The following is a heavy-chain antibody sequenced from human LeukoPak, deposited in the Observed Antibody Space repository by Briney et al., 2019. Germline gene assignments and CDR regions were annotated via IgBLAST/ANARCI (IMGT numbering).Heavy chain of an antibody. J-gene: IGHJ6*03. CDR1: GGSISSGSYH. V-gene: IGHV4-61*02. CDR3: ARARGAVALEDYYYYMDV. D-gene: IGHD6-19*01. CDR2: IYTSGST. Sequence: PSQTLSLTCAVCGGSISSGSYHWSWIRQPAGKGLEWIGRIYTSGSTSYKSSLKSRVTISADTSKNQFSLKLSAVTAADTAVYYCARARGAVALEDYYYYMDVWGTGTTVTVSS.